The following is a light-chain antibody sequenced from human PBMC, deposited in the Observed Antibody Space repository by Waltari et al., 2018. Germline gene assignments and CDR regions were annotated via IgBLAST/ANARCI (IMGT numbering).Light chain of an antibody. V-gene: IGLV1-40*01. CDR3: QSYDTSLSVV. CDR2: GTS. Sequence: QSVLPQPPSVSAAPGQRVTIPCTGRGSHLGAGSDAHWYQQLPGKAPKLLLYGTSTRPLGVPDRYFGSQSGTSASLAITGLQAEDEADYYCQSYDTSLSVVFGGGTKLTVL. CDR1: GSHLGAGSD. J-gene: IGLJ2*01.